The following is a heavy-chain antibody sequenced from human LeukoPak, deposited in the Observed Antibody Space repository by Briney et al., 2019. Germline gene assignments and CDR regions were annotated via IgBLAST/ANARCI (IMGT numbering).Heavy chain of an antibody. D-gene: IGHD6-13*01. CDR3: ARGRHSSSWTRYFFDY. CDR1: GYAFTSYG. Sequence: ASVKVSCKASGYAFTSYGISWVRQAPGQGLEWMGWINPNSGGTNYAQKFQGRVTMTRDTSISTAYMELSRLRSDDTAVYYCARGRHSSSWTRYFFDYWGQGTLVTVSS. J-gene: IGHJ4*02. CDR2: INPNSGGT. V-gene: IGHV1-2*02.